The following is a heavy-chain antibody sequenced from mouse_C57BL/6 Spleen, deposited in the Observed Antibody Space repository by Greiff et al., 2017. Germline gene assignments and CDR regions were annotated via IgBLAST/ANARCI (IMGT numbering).Heavy chain of an antibody. Sequence: EVHLVESGGGLVKPGGSLKLSCAASGFTFSSYAMSWVRQTPEKRLEWVATISDGGSYTYYPDNVKGRFTISRDNAKNNLYLQMSHLKSEDTAMYYCVGRWAYWGRGTLVTVSA. D-gene: IGHD4-1*01. J-gene: IGHJ3*01. CDR3: VGRWAY. CDR2: ISDGGSYT. CDR1: GFTFSSYA. V-gene: IGHV5-4*01.